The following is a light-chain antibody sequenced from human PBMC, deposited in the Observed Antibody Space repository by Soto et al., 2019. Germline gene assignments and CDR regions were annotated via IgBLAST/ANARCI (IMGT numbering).Light chain of an antibody. CDR2: AAS. CDR1: QGIGND. J-gene: IGKJ2*01. Sequence: DIQMTQSPSSLSASIGDRVTITCRASQGIGNDLGWYQQKPGKAPKRLIYAASSLQSGVPSRFRGSGSGTEFTPTVSSLQPEDFATYYCLQHNTYPPVFGQGTKLEIK. V-gene: IGKV1-17*01. CDR3: LQHNTYPPV.